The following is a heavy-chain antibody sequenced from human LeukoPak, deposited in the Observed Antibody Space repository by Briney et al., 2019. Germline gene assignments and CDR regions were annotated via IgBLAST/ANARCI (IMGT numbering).Heavy chain of an antibody. D-gene: IGHD3-22*01. J-gene: IGHJ4*02. CDR1: GGSISSYY. CDR2: IYYSGST. CDR3: ARFYDSSGSLEGDDY. Sequence: PSETLSLTCTVSGGSISSYYWSWIRQPPGKGLEWIGYIYYSGSTNYNPSLKSRVTISVDTSKNQFSLKLSSVTAADTAVYYCARFYDSSGSLEGDDYWGQGTLVTVSS. V-gene: IGHV4-59*01.